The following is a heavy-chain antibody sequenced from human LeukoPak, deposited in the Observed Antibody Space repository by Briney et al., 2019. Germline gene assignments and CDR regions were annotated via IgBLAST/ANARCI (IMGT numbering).Heavy chain of an antibody. Sequence: NPGGSLRLSCAASGFTFSSYTMNWVRQAPGKWLEWVSSISGGSTYIYYADSVKGRFTISRDNTKNSVYLQMNGLRAEDTAIYYCARDGYCNSITCFDYWGQGTLVTVSS. V-gene: IGHV3-21*01. J-gene: IGHJ4*02. CDR2: ISGGSTYI. CDR3: ARDGYCNSITCFDY. D-gene: IGHD2-2*03. CDR1: GFTFSSYT.